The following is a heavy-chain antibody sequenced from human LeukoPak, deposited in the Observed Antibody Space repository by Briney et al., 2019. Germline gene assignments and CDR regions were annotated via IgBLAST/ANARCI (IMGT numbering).Heavy chain of an antibody. D-gene: IGHD3-10*01. CDR2: FYSGGST. V-gene: IGHV3-53*01. J-gene: IGHJ4*02. CDR1: GFIFSSNY. Sequence: GGSLRLSCVASGFIFSSNYMSWVRQAPGKGLEWVSVFYSGGSTYYADSVKGRFTISRDHSRNTLYLHMNSLRANDTAVYYCARPMDYYGSGSYYSWGQGTLVTVSS. CDR3: ARPMDYYGSGSYYS.